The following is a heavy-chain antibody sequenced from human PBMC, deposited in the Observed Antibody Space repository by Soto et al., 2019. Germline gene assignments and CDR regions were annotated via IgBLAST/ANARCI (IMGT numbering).Heavy chain of an antibody. CDR3: ARTQSAYGSGSYWIDY. D-gene: IGHD3-10*01. CDR2: IYYSGST. V-gene: IGHV4-59*01. J-gene: IGHJ4*02. Sequence: TEILSVTCTVSGGSISSYYWSWIRQPPGKGLECIGYIYYSGSTNYNPSLKSRVTISVDTSKNQFSLKLSSVTAADTAVYYCARTQSAYGSGSYWIDYWGQGTLVTVSS. CDR1: GGSISSYY.